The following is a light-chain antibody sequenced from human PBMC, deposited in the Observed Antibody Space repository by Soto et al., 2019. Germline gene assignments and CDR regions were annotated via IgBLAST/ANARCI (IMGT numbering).Light chain of an antibody. J-gene: IGLJ3*02. Sequence: QSVLTQPPSVSGAPGQRVTISCTGSSSNIGAGYDVHWYQQLPGTAPKLLIYGNSNRPSGVPDRFSGSKSGTSASLAITGLQAEDEADYYCQSYDSNHWVFGGGTKLTVL. CDR2: GNS. CDR1: SSNIGAGYD. V-gene: IGLV1-40*01. CDR3: QSYDSNHWV.